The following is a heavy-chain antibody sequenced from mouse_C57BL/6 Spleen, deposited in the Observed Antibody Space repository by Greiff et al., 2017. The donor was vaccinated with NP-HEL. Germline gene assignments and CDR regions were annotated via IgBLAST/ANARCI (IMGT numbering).Heavy chain of an antibody. V-gene: IGHV1-39*01. CDR2: FNPNYGTT. Sequence: VQLKQPGPELVKPGASVKISCKASGYSFTDYNMNWVKQSNGKSLEWIGVFNPNYGTTSYNKKFKGNATVTVDTSSSTDYMQLNSLTSEDSAVYYCAISPYYYGSSYYFDYWGQGTTLTVSS. D-gene: IGHD1-1*01. CDR1: GYSFTDYN. J-gene: IGHJ2*01. CDR3: AISPYYYGSSYYFDY.